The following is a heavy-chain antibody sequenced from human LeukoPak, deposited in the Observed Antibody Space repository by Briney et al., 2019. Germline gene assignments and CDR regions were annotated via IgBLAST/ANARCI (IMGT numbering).Heavy chain of an antibody. V-gene: IGHV3-30*19. CDR3: ARGRSAFDI. CDR1: GFTFSSYG. CDR2: ISYDGSNK. J-gene: IGHJ3*02. Sequence: GGSLRLSCAASGFTFSSYGMHWVRLAPGKGLEWVAVISYDGSNKYYADSVKGRFTISRDNSKNTLYLQVNSQRAEDTAVYYCARGRSAFDIWGQGTMVTVSS.